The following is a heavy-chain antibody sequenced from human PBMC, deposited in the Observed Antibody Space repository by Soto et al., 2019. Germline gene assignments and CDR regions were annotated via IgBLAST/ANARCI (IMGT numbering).Heavy chain of an antibody. CDR3: ARQIVGATDAFDI. Sequence: GESLKISCKGSGYSFTSYWIGWVRQMPGKGLEWMGIIYPGDSDTRYSPSFQGQVAISADKSISTAYLQWSSLKASDTAMYYCARQIVGATDAFDIWGQGTMVTVSS. CDR1: GYSFTSYW. V-gene: IGHV5-51*01. D-gene: IGHD1-26*01. J-gene: IGHJ3*02. CDR2: IYPGDSDT.